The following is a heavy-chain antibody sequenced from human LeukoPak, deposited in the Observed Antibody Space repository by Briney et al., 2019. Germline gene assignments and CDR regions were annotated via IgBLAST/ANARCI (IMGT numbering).Heavy chain of an antibody. D-gene: IGHD6-6*01. V-gene: IGHV3-20*04. CDR3: AKAPGSLVSIAARPYYFDY. CDR1: GFTFDDYG. CDR2: INWNGGST. J-gene: IGHJ4*02. Sequence: GGSLRLSCAASGFTFDDYGMSWVRQAPGKGLEWVSGINWNGGSTGYADSVKGRFTISRDNAKNSLYLQMNSLRAEDTAVYYCAKAPGSLVSIAARPYYFDYWGQGTLVTVSS.